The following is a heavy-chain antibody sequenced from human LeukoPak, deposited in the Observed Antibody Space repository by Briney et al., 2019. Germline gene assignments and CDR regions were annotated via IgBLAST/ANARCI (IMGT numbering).Heavy chain of an antibody. V-gene: IGHV1-18*04. CDR1: GYTFTSYG. J-gene: IGHJ4*02. D-gene: IGHD3-9*01. CDR2: ISAYNGNT. CDR3: ARGDDILTGYFRGFDY. Sequence: PGASVKVSCKASGYTFTSYGFSWVRQAPGQGLEWMGWISAYNGNTNYGQNLQDRVTMTTDTSTSTAYKELRSLRSDDTAVYYCARGDDILTGYFRGFDYWGQGTLVTVSS.